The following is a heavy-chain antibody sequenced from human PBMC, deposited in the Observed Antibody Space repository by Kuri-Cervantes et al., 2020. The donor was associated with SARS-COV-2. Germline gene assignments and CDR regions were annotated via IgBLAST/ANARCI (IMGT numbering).Heavy chain of an antibody. CDR2: MNPNSGNT. D-gene: IGHD3-3*01. CDR1: GYTFTSYD. CDR3: ARAGDAYDFWSGYYFPPRF. Sequence: ASVKVSCKASGYTFTSYDINWVRQATGQGLEWMGWMNPNSGNTGYAQKFQGRVTMTTDTSTSTAYMELRSLRSDDTAVYYCARAGDAYDFWSGYYFPPRFWGQGTLVTVSS. J-gene: IGHJ4*02. V-gene: IGHV1-8*02.